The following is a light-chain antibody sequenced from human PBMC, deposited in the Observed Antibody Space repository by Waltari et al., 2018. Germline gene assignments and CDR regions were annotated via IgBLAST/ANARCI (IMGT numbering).Light chain of an antibody. J-gene: IGKJ2*01. CDR2: DAS. Sequence: DIQMTQSPSSLSASVGDTVTITCQANHDISDYLNWYQQKPGKAPNLLISDASHLEEGVPSWFSGSGYGTDFTFTISSLQPEDFATYYCQQHDNPPFTFGQGTKLEIK. CDR3: QQHDNPPFT. V-gene: IGKV1-33*01. CDR1: HDISDY.